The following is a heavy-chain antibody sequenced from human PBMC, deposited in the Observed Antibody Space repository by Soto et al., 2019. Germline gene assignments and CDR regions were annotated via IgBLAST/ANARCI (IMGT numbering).Heavy chain of an antibody. Sequence: SETLSLTCTVSGGSISSSSYYWGWIRQPPGKVLEWIVSIYYSGSTYYNPSLKSRVTISLDTSNNQFSLKLSSVTASYTAVYYXARHGVVTMRVADPYFDYWGQGTLVTVSS. D-gene: IGHD3-22*01. CDR3: ARHGVVTMRVADPYFDY. CDR2: IYYSGST. J-gene: IGHJ4*02. CDR1: GGSISSSSYY. V-gene: IGHV4-39*01.